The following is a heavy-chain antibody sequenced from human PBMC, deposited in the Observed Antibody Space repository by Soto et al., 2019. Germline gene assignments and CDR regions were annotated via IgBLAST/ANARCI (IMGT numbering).Heavy chain of an antibody. V-gene: IGHV1-18*01. CDR2: ISAYNGNT. CDR1: GYTFTSYG. CDR3: ARGGDNILLYGMDV. J-gene: IGHJ6*02. D-gene: IGHD4-17*01. Sequence: APVKVSCKASGYTFTSYGISWVLHAPGQGLEWMGWISAYNGNTNYAQKLQARVTMTADTSTSTAYMELRSLRSDDTAVYYCARGGDNILLYGMDVWGQGTTVTVSS.